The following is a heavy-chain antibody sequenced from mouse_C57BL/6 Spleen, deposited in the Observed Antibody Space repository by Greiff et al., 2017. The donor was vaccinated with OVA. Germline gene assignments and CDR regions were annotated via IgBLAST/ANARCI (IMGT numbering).Heavy chain of an antibody. CDR3: ARVPYYYGSSYFDY. CDR2: ISDGGSYT. CDR1: GFTFSSYA. J-gene: IGHJ2*01. D-gene: IGHD1-1*01. V-gene: IGHV5-4*03. Sequence: DVMLVESGGGLVKPGGSLKLSCAASGFTFSSYAMSWVRQTPEKRLEWVATISDGGSYTYYPDNVKGRFTISRDNAKNNLYLQMSHLKSEDTAMYYCARVPYYYGSSYFDYWGQGTTLTVSS.